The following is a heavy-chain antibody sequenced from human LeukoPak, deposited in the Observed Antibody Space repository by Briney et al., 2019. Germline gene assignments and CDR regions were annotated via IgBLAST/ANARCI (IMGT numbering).Heavy chain of an antibody. D-gene: IGHD4/OR15-4a*01. CDR3: TRGGAYFEY. J-gene: IGHJ4*02. CDR2: IKSKTDGGTT. CDR1: GFTFSNAW. V-gene: IGHV3-15*01. Sequence: GGSLRLSCAASGFTFSNAWMTWVRQAPRKGLEWVGRIKSKTDGGTTDYAAPEKGRFTISRDYSKNTLYLRMNSLKSKDTAVYYCTRGGAYFEYWGQGTRVSVSS.